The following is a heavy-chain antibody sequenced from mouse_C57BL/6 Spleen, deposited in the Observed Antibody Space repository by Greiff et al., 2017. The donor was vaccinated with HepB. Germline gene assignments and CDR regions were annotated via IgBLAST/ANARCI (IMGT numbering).Heavy chain of an antibody. Sequence: EVKLMESGPGLAKPSQTLSLTCSVTGYSITSDYWNWIRKFPGNKLEYMGYISYSGSTYYNPSLKSRISITRDTSKNQYYLQLNSVTTEDTATYYCARRGITTVVATEYFDVWGTGTTVTVSS. J-gene: IGHJ1*03. CDR3: ARRGITTVVATEYFDV. D-gene: IGHD1-1*01. CDR2: ISYSGST. V-gene: IGHV3-8*01. CDR1: GYSITSDY.